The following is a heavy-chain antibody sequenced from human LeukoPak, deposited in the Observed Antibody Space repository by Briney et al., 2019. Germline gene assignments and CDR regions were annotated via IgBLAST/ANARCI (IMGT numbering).Heavy chain of an antibody. J-gene: IGHJ5*02. CDR3: ARDNKAGWFDP. V-gene: IGHV3-53*01. Sequence: GGSLRLSCAASGFTVGSNYMSWVRQAPGKGLEWVSVIYSGGSTYYADSVKGRFTISRDNSKNTLYLQMNNLRAEDSAVYYCARDNKAGWFDPWGQGTLVTVSS. CDR2: IYSGGST. D-gene: IGHD1/OR15-1a*01. CDR1: GFTVGSNY.